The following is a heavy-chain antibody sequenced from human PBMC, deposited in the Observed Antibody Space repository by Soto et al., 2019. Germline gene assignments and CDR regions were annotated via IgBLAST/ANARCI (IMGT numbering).Heavy chain of an antibody. Sequence: QLQLQESGPGLVKPSETLSLTCTVSGGSISSSSYYWGWIRQPPGKGLEWIGSIYYSGSTYYNPSLKSRVTISVDTSKNQFSLKLSSVTAADTAVYYCARRMSRGYCSSTSCYHGRQNWFDPWGQGTMVTVSS. CDR2: IYYSGST. CDR1: GGSISSSSYY. J-gene: IGHJ5*02. V-gene: IGHV4-39*01. CDR3: ARRMSRGYCSSTSCYHGRQNWFDP. D-gene: IGHD2-2*01.